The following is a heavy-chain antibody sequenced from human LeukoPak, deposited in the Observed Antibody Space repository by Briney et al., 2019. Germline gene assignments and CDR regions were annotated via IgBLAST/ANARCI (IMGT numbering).Heavy chain of an antibody. CDR2: ISSSSSYI. J-gene: IGHJ5*02. CDR1: GFTFSSYS. CDR3: AREGDDRLYRNWFDP. D-gene: IGHD2-2*02. V-gene: IGHV3-21*04. Sequence: PGGSLRLSCAASGFTFSSYSMNWVRQAPGKGLEWVSSISSSSSYIYHADSVKGRFTISRDNAKNSLYLQMNSLRAEDTAVYYCAREGDDRLYRNWFDPWGQGTLVTVSS.